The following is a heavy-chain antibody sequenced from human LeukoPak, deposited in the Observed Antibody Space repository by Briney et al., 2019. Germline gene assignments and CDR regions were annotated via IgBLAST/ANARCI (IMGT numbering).Heavy chain of an antibody. Sequence: GSVKVSCKASGYTFTGYYMHWVRQAPGQGLEWMGWINLNSGGTNDAQKFQDRGTMTRDTSISTAYMELSRLRSDDTAVYYCARSPDILTGENFDYWGQGTLVTVSS. D-gene: IGHD3-9*01. CDR3: ARSPDILTGENFDY. CDR1: GYTFTGYY. V-gene: IGHV1-2*02. CDR2: INLNSGGT. J-gene: IGHJ4*02.